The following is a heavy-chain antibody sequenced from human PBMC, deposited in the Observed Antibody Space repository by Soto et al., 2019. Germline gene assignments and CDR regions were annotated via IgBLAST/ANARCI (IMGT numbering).Heavy chain of an antibody. CDR1: GYTLTELS. CDR3: ETDLPYYYDSSGYLRNWFDP. CDR2: FDPEDGET. V-gene: IGHV1-24*01. Sequence: ASVKVSCKVSGYTLTELSMHWVRQAPRKGLEWMGGFDPEDGETIYAQKFQGRVTVTEDTSTDTAYMEMSSLRSEDTAVYYCETDLPYYYDSSGYLRNWFDPWGQGTRVTVSS. J-gene: IGHJ5*02. D-gene: IGHD3-22*01.